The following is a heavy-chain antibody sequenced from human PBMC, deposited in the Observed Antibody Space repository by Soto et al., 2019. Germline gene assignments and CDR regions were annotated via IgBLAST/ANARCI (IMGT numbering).Heavy chain of an antibody. V-gene: IGHV4-30-2*01. Sequence: SETLSLTCAVSGGSISSGGYSWSWIRQPPGKGLEWIGYIYHSGSTYYNPSLKSRVTISVDRSKNQFSLKLSSVTAADTAVYYCDRGSTIFGVAHDGYYGMDVWGQGTTVTVSS. CDR3: DRGSTIFGVAHDGYYGMDV. CDR1: GGSISSGGYS. J-gene: IGHJ6*02. CDR2: IYHSGST. D-gene: IGHD3-3*01.